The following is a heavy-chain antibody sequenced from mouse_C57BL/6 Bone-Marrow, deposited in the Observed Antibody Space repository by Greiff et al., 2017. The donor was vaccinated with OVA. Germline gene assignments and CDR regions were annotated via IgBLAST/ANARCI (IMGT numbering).Heavy chain of an antibody. Sequence: QVQLQQSGPELVKPGASVKISCKASGYAFSSSWMNWVKQRPGQGLEWIGRIYPGDGDTNYNGKFKGKATLTADKSSSTAYMQLSSLTYEDSAVYFFPYYYGCSWAYWGQGTLVTVSA. V-gene: IGHV1-82*01. J-gene: IGHJ3*01. CDR1: GYAFSSSW. CDR2: IYPGDGDT. CDR3: PYYYGCSWAY. D-gene: IGHD1-1*01.